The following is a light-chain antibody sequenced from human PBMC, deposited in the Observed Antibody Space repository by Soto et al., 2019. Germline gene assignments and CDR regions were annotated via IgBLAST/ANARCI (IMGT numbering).Light chain of an antibody. CDR3: QQSYSTPWT. CDR2: AAS. Sequence: DIQMTQSPSSLSASVGDRVTITCRASQSISSYLNWSQQKPGTAPKLLIYAASSLQSGVPSRFSGSGSGTDFTLTISSLQPEDFATYYCQQSYSTPWTFGQGTKVEVK. CDR1: QSISSY. J-gene: IGKJ1*01. V-gene: IGKV1-39*01.